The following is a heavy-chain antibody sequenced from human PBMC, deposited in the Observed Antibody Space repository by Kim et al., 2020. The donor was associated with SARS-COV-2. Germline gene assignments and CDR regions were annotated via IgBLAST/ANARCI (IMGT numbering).Heavy chain of an antibody. J-gene: IGHJ4*02. V-gene: IGHV4-59*13. Sequence: SETLSLTCTVSGGSISSYYWSWIRQPPGKGLEWIGYIYYSGSTNYNPSLKSRVTISVDTSKNQFSLKLSSVTAADTAVYYCARDAGASSWYLGYWGQGT. CDR1: GGSISSYY. CDR3: ARDAGASSWYLGY. CDR2: IYYSGST. D-gene: IGHD6-13*01.